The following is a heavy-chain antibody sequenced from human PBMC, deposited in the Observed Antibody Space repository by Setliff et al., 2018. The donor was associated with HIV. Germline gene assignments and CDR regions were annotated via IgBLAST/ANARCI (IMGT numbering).Heavy chain of an antibody. D-gene: IGHD1-26*01. Sequence: ASVKVSCKASGHTFTNVDIQWLRRATGQGLEWMGWMNPNSGVSGYAQKFQGRVTMTRDTSISTAYMELSSLTSEDTGVYYCARDHHSGRGSNFPWYSDLWGRGTLVTVSS. CDR2: MNPNSGVS. CDR3: ARDHHSGRGSNFPWYSDL. CDR1: GHTFTNVD. J-gene: IGHJ2*01. V-gene: IGHV1-8*01.